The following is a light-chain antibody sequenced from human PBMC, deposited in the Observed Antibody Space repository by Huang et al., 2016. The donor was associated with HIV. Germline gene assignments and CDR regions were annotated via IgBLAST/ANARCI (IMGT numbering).Light chain of an antibody. CDR1: QSISSW. CDR2: KAS. CDR3: LQYNNSSRA. Sequence: DIQMTQSPSTLSASVGDRVTITCRASQSISSWLAWYQQKQGKAPKVLIYKASNLESWVPSRFSGSGSGTEFTLTISSLQPDDFATYYCLQYNNSSRAFGQGTKVEVK. V-gene: IGKV1-5*03. J-gene: IGKJ1*01.